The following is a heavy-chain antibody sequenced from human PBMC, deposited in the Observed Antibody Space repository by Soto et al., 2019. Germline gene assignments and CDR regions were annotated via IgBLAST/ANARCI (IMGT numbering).Heavy chain of an antibody. J-gene: IGHJ6*02. CDR3: AKDRIVLVPAATGYYGMDV. Sequence: QVQLVESGGGVVQPGRSLRLSCAASGFTFSSYGMHWVRQAPGKGLEWMAVISYDGSNKYYADSVKGRFTISRDNSKNTLYLQMNRLRAEDTAVYYCAKDRIVLVPAATGYYGMDVWGQGTTVTVSS. CDR1: GFTFSSYG. CDR2: ISYDGSNK. D-gene: IGHD2-2*01. V-gene: IGHV3-30*18.